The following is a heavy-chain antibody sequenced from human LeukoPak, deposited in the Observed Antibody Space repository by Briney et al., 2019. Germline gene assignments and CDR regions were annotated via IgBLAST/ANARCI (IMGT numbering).Heavy chain of an antibody. J-gene: IGHJ4*02. V-gene: IGHV1-69*13. CDR1: GGTFSSYA. Sequence: GASVKVSCKASGGTFSSYAISWVRQAPGQGLEWMGGIISIFGTANYAQKFQGRVTITADESTSTAYMELSSLRSEDTAVYYCARGRDITMVRGANIRGYYFDYWGQGTLVTVSS. CDR3: ARGRDITMVRGANIRGYYFDY. D-gene: IGHD3-10*01. CDR2: IISIFGTA.